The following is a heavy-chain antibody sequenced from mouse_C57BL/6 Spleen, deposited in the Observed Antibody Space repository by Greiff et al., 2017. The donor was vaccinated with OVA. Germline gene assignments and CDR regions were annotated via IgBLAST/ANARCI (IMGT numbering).Heavy chain of an antibody. Sequence: VQLQQSGAELMKPGASVKLSCKATGYTFTGYWIEWVKQRPGHGLEWIGEILPGSGSTNYNEKFKGKATFTADTSSNTAYMQLSSLTTEDSAIYYCASPLDSSGYPRAYWGQGTLVTVSA. CDR3: ASPLDSSGYPRAY. CDR2: ILPGSGST. CDR1: GYTFTGYW. D-gene: IGHD3-2*02. J-gene: IGHJ3*01. V-gene: IGHV1-9*01.